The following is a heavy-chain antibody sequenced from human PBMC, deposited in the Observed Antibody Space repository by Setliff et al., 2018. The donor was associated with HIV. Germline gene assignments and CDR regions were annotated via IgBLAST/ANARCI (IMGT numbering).Heavy chain of an antibody. CDR1: GYTFSTYS. D-gene: IGHD3-3*02. Sequence: ASVKVSCKASGYTFSTYSLHWVRQAPGQSLEWMGWINVGKGDTKYSQAFQDRITITRDTSANTAYMELSSLRSDDTAVYFCARGALLAVFDFDHWGHGTLVT. V-gene: IGHV1-3*01. CDR3: ARGALLAVFDFDH. J-gene: IGHJ4*01. CDR2: INVGKGDT.